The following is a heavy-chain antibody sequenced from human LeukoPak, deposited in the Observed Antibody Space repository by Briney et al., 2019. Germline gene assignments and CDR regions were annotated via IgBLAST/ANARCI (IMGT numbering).Heavy chain of an antibody. V-gene: IGHV3-7*03. J-gene: IGHJ4*02. CDR1: GFSLSTYW. CDR3: ARTGTTFDY. CDR2: IKQDGSQK. D-gene: IGHD1-1*01. Sequence: GGSLRLSCAASGFSLSTYWMSWVRQAPGKGLAWVAKIKQDGSQKYYVDSVKGRLTISRDNAKNSLYLQMNNLRAEDTAVYYCARTGTTFDYWGQGTLVTVSS.